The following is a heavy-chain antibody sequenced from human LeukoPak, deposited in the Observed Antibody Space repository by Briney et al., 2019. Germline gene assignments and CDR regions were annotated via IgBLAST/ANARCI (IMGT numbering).Heavy chain of an antibody. CDR1: GYTFTNYF. D-gene: IGHD3-10*01. V-gene: IGHV1-2*02. CDR3: ARDYYGSGNRFDY. J-gene: IGHJ4*02. CDR2: INPSSGGP. Sequence: GASLKVSCKASGYTFTNYFIHWGRQAPGQGLEWMGWINPSSGGPNYAQKFQGRVTMTRDTSISTAYMELSSLTSGDTAVYYCARDYYGSGNRFDYWGQGTLVTVFS.